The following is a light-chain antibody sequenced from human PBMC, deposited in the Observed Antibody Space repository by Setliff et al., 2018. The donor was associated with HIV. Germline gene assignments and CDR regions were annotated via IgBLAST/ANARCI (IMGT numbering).Light chain of an antibody. J-gene: IGLJ1*01. CDR2: EVT. CDR3: SSFTSSSTFV. CDR1: RGDVGGYNY. Sequence: QSVLTQPASVSGSPGQSITISCTGTRGDVGGYNYVSWYQQHPARVPKLMIYEVTHRPSGVSNRFSGSKSGYTASLTISGLQAEDEADYYCSSFTSSSTFVFGTGTKVTVL. V-gene: IGLV2-14*03.